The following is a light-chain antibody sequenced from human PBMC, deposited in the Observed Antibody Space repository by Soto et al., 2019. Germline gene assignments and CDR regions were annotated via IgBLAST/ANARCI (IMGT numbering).Light chain of an antibody. CDR3: FSYAGSYTFEV. V-gene: IGLV2-11*01. Sequence: QSALTRPRSVSGSPGQSVTISCTGTSSDVGGYNYVSWYQQHPGKAPKLMIYDVSKRPSGVPDRFSGSKSGNTVSLTISGLQTDDQADHDWFSYAGSYTFEVFGGGTKLTVL. CDR2: DVS. J-gene: IGLJ2*01. CDR1: SSDVGGYNY.